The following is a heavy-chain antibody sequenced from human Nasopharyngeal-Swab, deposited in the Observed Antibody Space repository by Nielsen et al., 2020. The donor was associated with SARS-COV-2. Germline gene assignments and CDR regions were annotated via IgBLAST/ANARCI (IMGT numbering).Heavy chain of an antibody. CDR1: GGSFNEYY. CDR2: INHSDRT. J-gene: IGHJ4*02. CDR3: ARSTWIPLDS. Sequence: ESLKISCGVSGGSFNEYYWSWIRRSPDKGLEWIGEINHSDRTIYNPSLKSRLTISVDTSKSQFSLELRSVTATDTAVYYCARSTWIPLDSWGPGTLVTVSS. D-gene: IGHD5-12*01. V-gene: IGHV4-34*01.